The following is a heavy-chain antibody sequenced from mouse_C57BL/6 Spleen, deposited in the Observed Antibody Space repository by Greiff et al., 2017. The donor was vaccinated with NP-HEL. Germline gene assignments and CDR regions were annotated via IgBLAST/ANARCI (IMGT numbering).Heavy chain of an antibody. J-gene: IGHJ2*01. D-gene: IGHD3-3*01. CDR2: IRNKANGYTT. Sequence: DVKLVESGGGLVQPGGSLSLSCAASGFTFTDYYMSWVRQPPGKALEWLGFIRNKANGYTTEYSASVKGRFTISRDNSQSILYLQMNALRAEDSATYYCARYDRTGYYFDYWGQGTTLTVSS. CDR3: ARYDRTGYYFDY. CDR1: GFTFTDYY. V-gene: IGHV7-3*01.